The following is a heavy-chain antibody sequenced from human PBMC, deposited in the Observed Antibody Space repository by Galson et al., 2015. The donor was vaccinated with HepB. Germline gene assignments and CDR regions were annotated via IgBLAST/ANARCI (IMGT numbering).Heavy chain of an antibody. Sequence: SLRLSCAASGFTVSSNYMSWVRQAPGKGLEWVSVIYSGGNTYYADSVKDRFTISRDSSKNTLYLQMNSLRAEDTAVYYCARVQHSSSWKFDYWGQGTLVTVSS. CDR3: ARVQHSSSWKFDY. CDR1: GFTVSSNY. D-gene: IGHD6-13*01. CDR2: IYSGGNT. V-gene: IGHV3-53*01. J-gene: IGHJ4*02.